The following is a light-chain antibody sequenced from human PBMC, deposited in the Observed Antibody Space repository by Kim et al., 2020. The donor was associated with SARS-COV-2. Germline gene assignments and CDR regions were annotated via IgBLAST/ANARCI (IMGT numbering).Light chain of an antibody. CDR3: QQRSNWPG. V-gene: IGKV3-11*01. J-gene: IGKJ5*01. CDR2: DAS. CDR1: QSFSSY. Sequence: SLAPGERATLSCRASQSFSSYLAWYQQEPGQAPRLLIYDASNRATGIPARFSGSGSGTDFTLTISSLEPEDFAVYYCQQRSNWPGFGQGTRLEIK.